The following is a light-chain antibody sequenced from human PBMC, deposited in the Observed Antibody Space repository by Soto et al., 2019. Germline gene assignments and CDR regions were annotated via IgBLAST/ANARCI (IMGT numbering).Light chain of an antibody. CDR3: QQYYGTPLT. CDR2: WAS. Sequence: DIVMTQSPDSLAVSLGERATINCKSSQSVLYSSNNENYLAWYQQKPGQPPRLLIYWASTRESGVPDRFSGSGSGTDFNLTISSLQAEDGAVYYCQQYYGTPLTFGGGTKVEIK. J-gene: IGKJ4*01. V-gene: IGKV4-1*01. CDR1: QSVLYSSNNENY.